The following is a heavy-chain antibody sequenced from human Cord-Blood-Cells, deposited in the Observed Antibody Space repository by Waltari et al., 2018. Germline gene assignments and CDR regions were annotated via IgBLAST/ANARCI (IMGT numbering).Heavy chain of an antibody. V-gene: IGHV3-30-3*01. Sequence: QVQLVESGGGLVQPGRSLRLSCAASGFPFSSYAMHWVRQAPGKGLEWVAVRSYDGSNKYYADAVKGRFTISRDNSKNTLYLQMNSLRAEDTAVYYCARAQEYSSSFFDYWGQGTLVTVSS. CDR3: ARAQEYSSSFFDY. CDR2: RSYDGSNK. CDR1: GFPFSSYA. D-gene: IGHD6-6*01. J-gene: IGHJ4*02.